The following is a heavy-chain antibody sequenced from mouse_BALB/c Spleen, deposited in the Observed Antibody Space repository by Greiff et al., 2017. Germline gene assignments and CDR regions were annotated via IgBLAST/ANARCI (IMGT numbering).Heavy chain of an antibody. Sequence: VQLKESGPDLVKPSQSLSLTCTVTGYSITSGYSWHWIRQFPGNKLEWMGYIHYSGSTNYNPSLKSRISITRDTSKNQFFLQLNSVTTEDTATYYCARRVYYYGSSYVDFDYWGQGTLVTVSA. CDR3: ARRVYYYGSSYVDFDY. V-gene: IGHV3-1*02. CDR1: GYSITSGYS. J-gene: IGHJ3*01. CDR2: IHYSGST. D-gene: IGHD1-1*01.